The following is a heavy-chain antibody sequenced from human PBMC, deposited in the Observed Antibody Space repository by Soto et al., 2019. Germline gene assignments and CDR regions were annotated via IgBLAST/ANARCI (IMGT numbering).Heavy chain of an antibody. V-gene: IGHV4-34*01. CDR3: ARGRYRLGYCSSTSCVGLKNWFDP. J-gene: IGHJ5*02. D-gene: IGHD2-2*01. Sequence: SETLSLTCAVYGGSFSGYYWSWIRQPPGKGLEWIGEINHSGSTNYNPSLKSRVTISVDTSKNQFSLKLSSVTAADTAVYYCARGRYRLGYCSSTSCVGLKNWFDPWGQGTLVTVSS. CDR2: INHSGST. CDR1: GGSFSGYY.